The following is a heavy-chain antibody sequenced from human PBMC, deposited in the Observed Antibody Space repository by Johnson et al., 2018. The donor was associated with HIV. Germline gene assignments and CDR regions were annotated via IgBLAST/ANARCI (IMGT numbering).Heavy chain of an antibody. CDR1: GFTISSNY. CDR2: IYSGGNT. D-gene: IGHD3-10*01. Sequence: VQLVESGGGLVQPGGSLRLSGAASGFTISSNYMSWVRQAPGKGLEWVSVIYSGGNTYYADSVKGRFTISRDNSKNTLYLQMNSLRAEDTALYFCARDLPFYYGSGWDAFDLWGQGTMVTVSS. J-gene: IGHJ3*01. V-gene: IGHV3-53*01. CDR3: ARDLPFYYGSGWDAFDL.